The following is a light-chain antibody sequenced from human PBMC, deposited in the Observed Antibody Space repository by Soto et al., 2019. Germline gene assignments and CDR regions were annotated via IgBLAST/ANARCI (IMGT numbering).Light chain of an antibody. CDR2: AAS. V-gene: IGKV1-39*01. CDR3: QHSSSMPLT. J-gene: IGKJ4*01. Sequence: DIQMTQSPSSLSASVGDRVTITCRASQSISGYLNWYQQKPGKPPELLIYAASSVYSGVPSRFSGGGSGTDFTLTIITLQPEDFATYYCQHSSSMPLTFGGGTKVEIK. CDR1: QSISGY.